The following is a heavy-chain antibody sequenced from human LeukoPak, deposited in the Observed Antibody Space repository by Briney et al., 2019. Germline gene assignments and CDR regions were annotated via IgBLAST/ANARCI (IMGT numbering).Heavy chain of an antibody. CDR2: IYYSGST. CDR1: GGSINSTNYY. D-gene: IGHD3-9*01. CDR3: ARHGIDVLLKDYYFDY. J-gene: IGHJ4*02. Sequence: SETLSLTCTVSGGSINSTNYYWGWIRQPPGKGLEWIGSIYYSGSTYYNPSLRSRVTISVDTSKNQFSLKLTSVTAADTAVYYCARHGIDVLLKDYYFDYWGQGTRVTVSS. V-gene: IGHV4-39*01.